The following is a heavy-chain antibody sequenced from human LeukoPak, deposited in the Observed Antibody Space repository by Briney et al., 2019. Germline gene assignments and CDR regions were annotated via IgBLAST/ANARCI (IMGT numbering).Heavy chain of an antibody. Sequence: GESLKISCKGSGYSFTNYWIGWVRQMPGKGLEWMGISNPGDSDTRYSPSFQGQVTISADKSISTAYLQWSSLKSSDTAIYYCARVGTLFGVITRFDPWGQGTLVTVSS. J-gene: IGHJ5*02. D-gene: IGHD3-3*01. CDR2: SNPGDSDT. V-gene: IGHV5-51*01. CDR3: ARVGTLFGVITRFDP. CDR1: GYSFTNYW.